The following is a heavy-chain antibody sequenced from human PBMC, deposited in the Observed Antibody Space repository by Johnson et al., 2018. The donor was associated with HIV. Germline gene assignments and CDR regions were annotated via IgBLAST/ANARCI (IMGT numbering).Heavy chain of an antibody. CDR1: GFTFSNYA. CDR2: IRYDGSNK. Sequence: VQLVESGGGVVQPGRSLRLSCAASGFTFSNYAMHWVRQAPGKGLEWVAVIRYDGSNKYYADSVKGRFTISRDNSKNTLYLQMNSLRADDTAVYYCAKGGPVLQFLEWLPGRAFDIWGQGTMVTVSS. V-gene: IGHV3-30*02. CDR3: AKGGPVLQFLEWLPGRAFDI. D-gene: IGHD3-3*01. J-gene: IGHJ3*02.